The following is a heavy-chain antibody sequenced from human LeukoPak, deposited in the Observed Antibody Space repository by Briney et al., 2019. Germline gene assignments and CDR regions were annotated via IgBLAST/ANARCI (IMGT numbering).Heavy chain of an antibody. CDR2: IYYSGST. CDR1: GGSISSSSYY. J-gene: IGHJ6*03. D-gene: IGHD3-16*01. CDR3: ARERRLGIPSYYYMDV. V-gene: IGHV4-39*07. Sequence: SETLSLTCTVSGGSISSSSYYWGWIRQPPGKGLEWIVSIYYSGSTYYNPSLKSRVTISVDTSKNQFSLKLSSVTAADTAVYYCARERRLGIPSYYYMDVWGKGTTVTVSS.